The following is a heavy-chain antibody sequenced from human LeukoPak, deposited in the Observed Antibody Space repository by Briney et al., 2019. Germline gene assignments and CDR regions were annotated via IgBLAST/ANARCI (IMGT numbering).Heavy chain of an antibody. Sequence: MTSETLSLTCAVYGGSFSGYYWSWIRQPPGKGLEWIGEINHSGSTNYNPSLKSRVTISVDTSKNQFSLKLSSVTAADTAVYYCARVGFYYYDSSGYKYYFDYWGQGTLVTVSS. J-gene: IGHJ4*02. D-gene: IGHD3-22*01. CDR2: INHSGST. V-gene: IGHV4-34*01. CDR3: ARVGFYYYDSSGYKYYFDY. CDR1: GGSFSGYY.